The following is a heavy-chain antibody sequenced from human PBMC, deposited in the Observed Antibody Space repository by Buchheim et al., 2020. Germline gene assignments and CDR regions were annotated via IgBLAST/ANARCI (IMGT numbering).Heavy chain of an antibody. CDR2: TSGSDGAT. J-gene: IGHJ4*02. D-gene: IGHD2-2*01. CDR1: GFSFSTYP. Sequence: EVQLLESGGGLVQPGGSLRLSCAASGFSFSTYPMAWVRQAPGKGLELVSATSGSDGATYYADSVKGRFTISRDNSKNKLSLQMNSLRAEDTAVYYYAKSIVVPAAYNGVFDHWGQGAL. V-gene: IGHV3-23*01. CDR3: AKSIVVPAAYNGVFDH.